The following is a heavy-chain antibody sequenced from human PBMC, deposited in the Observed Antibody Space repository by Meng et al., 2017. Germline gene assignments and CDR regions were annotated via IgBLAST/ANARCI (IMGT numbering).Heavy chain of an antibody. J-gene: IGHJ4*02. CDR1: GFTLSGYG. CDR3: ARVVYSSGWSFDY. Sequence: GRLEEAGGGLVMLGGSCRLSCAGSGFTLSGYGMNWVRQAPGKGLEWVAVIWYDGSNKYYADSVKGRFTISRDNSKNTLYLQMNSLRAEDTAVYYCARVVYSSGWSFDYWGQGTLVTVSS. CDR2: IWYDGSNK. D-gene: IGHD6-19*01. V-gene: IGHV3-33*01.